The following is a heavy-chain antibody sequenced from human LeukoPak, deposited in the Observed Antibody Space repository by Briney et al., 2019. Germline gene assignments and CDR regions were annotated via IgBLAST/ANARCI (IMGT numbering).Heavy chain of an antibody. Sequence: GGSLRLSCAASGFTFSSYAMSWVRQAPGKGLEWVSAISGSGGSTYYADSVKGRSTISRDNSKNTLYLQMNSLRAEDTAVYYCAKDLMSAKPWIPNNWFDPWGQGTLVTVSS. CDR1: GFTFSSYA. D-gene: IGHD5-18*01. J-gene: IGHJ5*02. CDR2: ISGSGGST. CDR3: AKDLMSAKPWIPNNWFDP. V-gene: IGHV3-23*01.